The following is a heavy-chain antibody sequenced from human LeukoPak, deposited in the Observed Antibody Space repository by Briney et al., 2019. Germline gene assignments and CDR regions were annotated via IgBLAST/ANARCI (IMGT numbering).Heavy chain of an antibody. Sequence: GGSLRLSCAASGFTFSSYGMSWVRQAPGKGLEWVSHISTGTYIAYADSVKGRFTISRDNARNSLYLEMNSLRAEDTAVYYCARVLFVPWFGELPPYFDYWGQGTLVTVSS. J-gene: IGHJ4*02. CDR1: GFTFSSYG. D-gene: IGHD3-10*01. V-gene: IGHV3-21*05. CDR2: ISTGTYI. CDR3: ARVLFVPWFGELPPYFDY.